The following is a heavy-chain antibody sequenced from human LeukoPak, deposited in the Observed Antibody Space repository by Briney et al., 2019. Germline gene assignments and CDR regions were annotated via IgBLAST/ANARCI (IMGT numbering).Heavy chain of an antibody. D-gene: IGHD2-15*01. V-gene: IGHV6-1*01. CDR3: AREKVVIAATHYYGMDV. J-gene: IGHJ6*02. CDR1: GDRVPTNTAA. CDR2: TYYRSKWYN. Sequence: SQTLSLTCAISGDRVPTNTAAWSWIRQSPSRSLEWLGRTYYRSKWYNYYAGSVKSRIIFNPDTSKNQFSLQLNSVTPEDTAVYYCAREKVVIAATHYYGMDVWGQGTSVTVSS.